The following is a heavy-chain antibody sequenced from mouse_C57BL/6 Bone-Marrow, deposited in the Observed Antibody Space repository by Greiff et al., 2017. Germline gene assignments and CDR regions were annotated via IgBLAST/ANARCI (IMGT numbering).Heavy chain of an antibody. CDR3: ARRRSYYGSSYWYFDV. CDR1: GYTFTSYG. J-gene: IGHJ1*03. Sequence: VQLQESGAELAWPGASVKLSCKASGYTFTSYGISWVKQRTGQGLEWIGEIYPRSGNTYYNEKFKGKATLTADKSSSTAYMELRSLTSEDSAVYFCARRRSYYGSSYWYFDVWGTGTTVTVSS. V-gene: IGHV1-81*01. CDR2: IYPRSGNT. D-gene: IGHD1-1*01.